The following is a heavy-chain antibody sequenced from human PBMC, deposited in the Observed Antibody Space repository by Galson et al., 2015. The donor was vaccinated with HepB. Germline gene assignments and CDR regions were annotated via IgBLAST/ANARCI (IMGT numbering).Heavy chain of an antibody. CDR1: GFTFSNAW. CDR2: IKSKTDGGTT. V-gene: IGHV3-15*01. Sequence: SLRLSCAASGFTFSNAWMSWVRQAPGKGLEWVGRIKSKTDGGTTDYAAPVKGRFTISRDDSKNTLYLQMNSLKTEDTAVYYCLGHSGYDLVARDWGQGTLVTVSS. D-gene: IGHD5-12*01. J-gene: IGHJ4*02. CDR3: LGHSGYDLVARD.